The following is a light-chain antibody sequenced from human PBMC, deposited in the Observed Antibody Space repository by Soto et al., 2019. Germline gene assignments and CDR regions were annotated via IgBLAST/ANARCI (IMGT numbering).Light chain of an antibody. V-gene: IGKV1-39*01. CDR1: QGVDSD. CDR3: QQSYSTLVLT. Sequence: IQMTQSPSSLSASVGDRVTITCRASQGVDSDLSWYQQKPGKAPKLLIYAASSLHSGVPTRFRGSGSGTHFTLTISSRQPEDVATYYCQQSYSTLVLTFGGGTKVELK. CDR2: AAS. J-gene: IGKJ4*01.